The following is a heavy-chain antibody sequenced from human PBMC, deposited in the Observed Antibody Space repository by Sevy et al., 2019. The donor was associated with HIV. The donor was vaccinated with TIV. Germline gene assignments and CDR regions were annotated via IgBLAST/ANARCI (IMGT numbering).Heavy chain of an antibody. CDR2: ISYDGSNK. CDR1: GFTFSSYA. CDR3: ARDLPMWGGNSGSNYYYYGMDV. V-gene: IGHV3-30*04. Sequence: GGSLRLSCAASGFTFSSYAKHWVRQAPGKGLEWVAVISYDGSNKYYADSVKGRFTISRDNSKNTLYLQMNSLRAEDTAVYYCARDLPMWGGNSGSNYYYYGMDVWGQGTTVTVSS. D-gene: IGHD2-21*02. J-gene: IGHJ6*02.